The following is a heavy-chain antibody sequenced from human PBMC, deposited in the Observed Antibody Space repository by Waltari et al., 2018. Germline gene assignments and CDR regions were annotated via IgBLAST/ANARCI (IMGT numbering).Heavy chain of an antibody. Sequence: EVQLVAPGGGLIQTGGSLRLACAVSGFSVMSNYLTWLRQAPGKGLEWVAVLYSGGGTYYTDSVKGRFTISRDNSNNTLDLQMTGLRADDTAVYFCARLKQLVYYFDSWGQGTQVTVSS. V-gene: IGHV3-53*01. D-gene: IGHD1-1*01. CDR3: ARLKQLVYYFDS. J-gene: IGHJ4*02. CDR2: LYSGGGT. CDR1: GFSVMSNY.